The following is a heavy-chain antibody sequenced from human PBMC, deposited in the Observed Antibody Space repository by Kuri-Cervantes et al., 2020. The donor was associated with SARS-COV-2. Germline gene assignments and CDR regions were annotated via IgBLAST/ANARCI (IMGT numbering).Heavy chain of an antibody. V-gene: IGHV5-51*01. J-gene: IGHJ4*02. CDR3: AGGGYYFDY. Sequence: GGSLRPSCKGFGYSFTSYWIGWVRQMPGKGLEWMGIIYPGDSDTRYSPSFQGQVTISAEKSISTAYLQWSSLKASDTAMYYWAGGGYYFDYWGQGTLVTVSS. D-gene: IGHD3-16*01. CDR2: IYPGDSDT. CDR1: GYSFTSYW.